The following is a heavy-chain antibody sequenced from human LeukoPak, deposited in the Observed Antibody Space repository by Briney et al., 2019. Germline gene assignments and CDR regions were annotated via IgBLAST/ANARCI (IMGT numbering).Heavy chain of an antibody. V-gene: IGHV3-23*01. CDR3: ARVSRNYYDSSGYYSPPDLDY. J-gene: IGHJ4*02. CDR2: ISGSGGST. D-gene: IGHD3-22*01. Sequence: GGSLRLSCAASGFTFSSYAMSWVRQTPGKGREWVSAISGSGGSTYYADSVKGRFTISRDNSKNTVYLQMNSLRAADTAVYYCARVSRNYYDSSGYYSPPDLDYWGQGTLVTVSS. CDR1: GFTFSSYA.